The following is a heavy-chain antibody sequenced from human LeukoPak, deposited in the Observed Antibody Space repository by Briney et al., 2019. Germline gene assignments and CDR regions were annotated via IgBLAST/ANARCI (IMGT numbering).Heavy chain of an antibody. Sequence: GGSLRLSCVASGFTFGDVVMSWVRQAPGKGLEWVSAISYNGDSTDYADSVKGRFAISRDNSKNTLYLQMNSLRAEDTAVYYCARRTGGTKDYWGQGTQVTVSS. V-gene: IGHV3-23*01. D-gene: IGHD7-27*01. CDR1: GFTFGDVV. J-gene: IGHJ4*02. CDR2: ISYNGDST. CDR3: ARRTGGTKDY.